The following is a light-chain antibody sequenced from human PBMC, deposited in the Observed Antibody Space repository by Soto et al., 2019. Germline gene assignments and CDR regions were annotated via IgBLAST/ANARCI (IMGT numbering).Light chain of an antibody. CDR2: AAS. CDR1: QGISNW. J-gene: IGKJ4*01. V-gene: IGKV1-12*01. Sequence: DIQMTQSPSSVSASVGDRVTITCRASQGISNWLAWYQQQPGKALKLLIYAASSLQSGVPSRFSGGGSGTHFTLIISSLQPEDFATYYCQQTNTFLPLTFGGGTKEEIK. CDR3: QQTNTFLPLT.